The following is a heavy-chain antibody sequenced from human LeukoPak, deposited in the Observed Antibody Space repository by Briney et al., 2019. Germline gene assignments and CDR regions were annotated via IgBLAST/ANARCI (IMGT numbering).Heavy chain of an antibody. V-gene: IGHV1-2*06. CDR1: GYTFTGYY. Sequence: ASVKVSCKASGYTFTGYYMHWVRQAPGQGLEWMGRINPNSGGTNYAQKFQGRVTMTRDTSISTAYVELSRLRSDDTAVYYCARGPVVVAGYFDYWGQGTLVTVSS. CDR2: INPNSGGT. CDR3: ARGPVVVAGYFDY. J-gene: IGHJ4*02. D-gene: IGHD2-15*01.